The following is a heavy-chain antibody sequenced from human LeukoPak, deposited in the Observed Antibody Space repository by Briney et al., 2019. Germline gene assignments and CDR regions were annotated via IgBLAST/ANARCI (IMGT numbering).Heavy chain of an antibody. V-gene: IGHV4-59*08. Sequence: SETLSLTRTVSDGSISSYYWSWIRQPPGKGLEWTGYIYYNGNTKYNPSLKSRVTISVDTSKNQFSLKLRSVTAADTAVYYCARTYLGYYDSSGYAYYFDYWGQGTLVPVSS. CDR1: DGSISSYY. D-gene: IGHD3-22*01. J-gene: IGHJ4*02. CDR3: ARTYLGYYDSSGYAYYFDY. CDR2: IYYNGNT.